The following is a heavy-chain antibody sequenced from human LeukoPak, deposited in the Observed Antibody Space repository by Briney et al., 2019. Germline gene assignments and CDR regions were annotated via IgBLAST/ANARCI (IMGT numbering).Heavy chain of an antibody. D-gene: IGHD3-10*01. V-gene: IGHV4-59*08. J-gene: IGHJ3*02. CDR1: GGSISSYY. CDR3: ARLSWFGEDPDAFDI. CDR2: IYYSGST. Sequence: PSETLSLTCTVSGGSISSYYWSWIRQPPGKGLEWIGYIYYSGSTNYNPSLKSRVTISVDTSKNQFSLKLSSVTAADTAVYYCARLSWFGEDPDAFDIWGQGTMVTVSS.